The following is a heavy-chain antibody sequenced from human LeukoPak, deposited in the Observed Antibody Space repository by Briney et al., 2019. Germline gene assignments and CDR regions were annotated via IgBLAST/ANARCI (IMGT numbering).Heavy chain of an antibody. CDR3: ARDWGYYYDSSGYYW. CDR2: INPNSGGT. V-gene: IGHV1-2*02. D-gene: IGHD3-22*01. CDR1: GYTFTGYY. Sequence: ASVKVSCKASGYTFTGYYMHWVRQAPGQGLEWRGWINPNSGGTNYAQKFQRRVTMTRDTSISTAYMELSRLRSDATALYYCARDWGYYYDSSGYYWWGQRTLVTASS. J-gene: IGHJ4*02.